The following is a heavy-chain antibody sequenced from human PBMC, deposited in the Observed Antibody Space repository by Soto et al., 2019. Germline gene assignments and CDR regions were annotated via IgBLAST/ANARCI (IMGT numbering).Heavy chain of an antibody. Sequence: PGGSLRLSCAASGFTFSSYSMNWVRQAPGKGLEWVSSISSSSSYIYYADSVKGRFTISRDNAKNSLYLQMNGLRAEDTAVYYCARESQLTDGYGMDVWGQGTTVTVSS. CDR3: ARESQLTDGYGMDV. V-gene: IGHV3-21*01. J-gene: IGHJ6*02. CDR1: GFTFSSYS. CDR2: ISSSSSYI. D-gene: IGHD2-2*01.